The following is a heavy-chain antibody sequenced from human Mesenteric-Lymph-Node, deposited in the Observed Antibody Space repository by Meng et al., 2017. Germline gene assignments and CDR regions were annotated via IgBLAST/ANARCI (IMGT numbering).Heavy chain of an antibody. J-gene: IGHJ6*02. Sequence: SETLSLTCTVSGYSISSGYYWGWIRQPAGKGLEWIGRIYTSGSTNYNPSLKSRVTMSVDTSKNQFSLKLSSVTAADTAVYYCARDRLWFGELFYYYGMDVWGQGTTVTVSS. D-gene: IGHD3-10*01. V-gene: IGHV4-4*07. CDR1: GYSISSGYY. CDR3: ARDRLWFGELFYYYGMDV. CDR2: IYTSGST.